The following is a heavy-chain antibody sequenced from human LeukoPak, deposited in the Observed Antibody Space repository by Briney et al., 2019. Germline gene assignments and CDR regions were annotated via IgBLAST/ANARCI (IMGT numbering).Heavy chain of an antibody. V-gene: IGHV1-2*02. Sequence: ASVKVSCKTSGYTFATYFMHWVRQAPGQGLEWMGDLKPNSGVTNYAQKFRGRVTMTWDTSISTAYIELSGLTSDDTAIYYCARPTYCGSNCYFNFDYWGQGTLVTVSS. D-gene: IGHD2-21*02. J-gene: IGHJ4*02. CDR2: LKPNSGVT. CDR3: ARPTYCGSNCYFNFDY. CDR1: GYTFATYF.